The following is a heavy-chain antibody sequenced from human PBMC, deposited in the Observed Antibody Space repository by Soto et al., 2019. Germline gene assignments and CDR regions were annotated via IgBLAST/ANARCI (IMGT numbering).Heavy chain of an antibody. CDR2: IKSKTDGGTT. D-gene: IGHD6-6*01. J-gene: IGHJ4*02. CDR3: TTGSTSTKNY. CDR1: GFTFSNAW. V-gene: IGHV3-15*01. Sequence: EVQLVETGGGLVKPGGSLRLSCAASGFTFSNAWLSWVRQAPGMGLEWVGRIKSKTDGGTTDYTTPVKGRCTISRDDSKNMLYLQMNSLRTEDTAVYYCTTGSTSTKNYWGQGTLVTVSS.